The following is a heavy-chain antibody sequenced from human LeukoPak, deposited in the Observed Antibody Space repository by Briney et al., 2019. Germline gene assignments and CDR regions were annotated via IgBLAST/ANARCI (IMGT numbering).Heavy chain of an antibody. CDR2: IHFSGST. J-gene: IGHJ4*02. Sequence: SETLSLTCAVSDYSISSGFYWGWIRQPPGKGLEWIGSIHFSGSTDYRPSLKSRVTISLDRSKNQFSLKLTSVTAADTAVYYCARGFRGPNFDYWGQGTLVTVSS. V-gene: IGHV4-38-2*01. D-gene: IGHD3-10*01. CDR3: ARGFRGPNFDY. CDR1: DYSISSGFY.